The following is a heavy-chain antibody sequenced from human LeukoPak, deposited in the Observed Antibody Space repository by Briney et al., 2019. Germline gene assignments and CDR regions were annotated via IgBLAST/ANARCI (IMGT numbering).Heavy chain of an antibody. D-gene: IGHD2-2*01. V-gene: IGHV4-34*01. CDR1: GGSISSYY. CDR2: INHSGST. CDR3: ASYCSSTSCLLNDAFDI. Sequence: SETLSLTCTVSGGSISSYYWSWIRQPPGKGLEWIGEINHSGSTNYNPSLKSRVTISEDTSKNQFSLKLSSVTAADTAVYYCASYCSSTSCLLNDAFDIWGQGTMVTVSS. J-gene: IGHJ3*02.